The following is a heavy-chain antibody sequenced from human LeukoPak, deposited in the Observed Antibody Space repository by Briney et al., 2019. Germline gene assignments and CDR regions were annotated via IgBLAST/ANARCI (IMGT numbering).Heavy chain of an antibody. CDR1: GGSISSSNW. CDR2: IYYSGST. Sequence: PSETLSLTCAVSGGSISSSNWWSWIRQPPGKGLEWIGSIYYSGSTYYNPSLKSRVTISVDTSKNQFSLKLSSVTAADTAVYYCARDGSGDSGYYYYYMDVWGKGTTVTVSS. J-gene: IGHJ6*03. D-gene: IGHD4-17*01. V-gene: IGHV4-4*02. CDR3: ARDGSGDSGYYYYYMDV.